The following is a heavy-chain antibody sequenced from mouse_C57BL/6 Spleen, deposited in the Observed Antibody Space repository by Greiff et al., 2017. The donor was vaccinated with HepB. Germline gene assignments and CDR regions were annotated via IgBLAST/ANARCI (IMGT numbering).Heavy chain of an antibody. CDR1: GYTFTSYW. V-gene: IGHV1-69*01. CDR3: ARYGNYRMDY. Sequence: QVQLQQPGAELVMPGASVKLSCKASGYTFTSYWMHWVKQRPGQGLEWIGEIDPSDSYTNYNQKFKGKSTLTVDKSSSTAYMQLSSLTSEDSAVYYCARYGNYRMDYWGQGTSVTVSS. D-gene: IGHD2-1*01. CDR2: IDPSDSYT. J-gene: IGHJ4*01.